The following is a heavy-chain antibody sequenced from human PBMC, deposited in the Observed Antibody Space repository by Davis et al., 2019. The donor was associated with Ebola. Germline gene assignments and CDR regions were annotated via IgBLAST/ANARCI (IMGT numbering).Heavy chain of an antibody. Sequence: GESLKISCAASGFTFSSFWMSWVRQAPGKGLEWVSSISSSSSYIYYADSGKGRFTISRDNAKNSLYLQMNSLRAEDTAVYYCARGAGDIVVVPAAIFYYYGMDVWGQGTTVTVSS. CDR1: GFTFSSFW. D-gene: IGHD2-2*01. CDR2: ISSSSSYI. J-gene: IGHJ6*02. CDR3: ARGAGDIVVVPAAIFYYYGMDV. V-gene: IGHV3-21*01.